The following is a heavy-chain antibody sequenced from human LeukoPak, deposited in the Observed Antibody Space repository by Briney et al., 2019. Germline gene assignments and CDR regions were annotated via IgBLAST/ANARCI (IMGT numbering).Heavy chain of an antibody. CDR2: IIPILGIA. Sequence: SVKVSCKASGGTFSSYTISWVRQAPGQGLEWMGRIIPILGIANYAQKFQGRVTITADKSTSTAYMELSSLRSEDTAVYYCARGGVAAKGNNVFNYYYYYMDVWGKGTTVTVSS. D-gene: IGHD2-15*01. J-gene: IGHJ6*03. V-gene: IGHV1-69*02. CDR3: ARGGVAAKGNNVFNYYYYYMDV. CDR1: GGTFSSYT.